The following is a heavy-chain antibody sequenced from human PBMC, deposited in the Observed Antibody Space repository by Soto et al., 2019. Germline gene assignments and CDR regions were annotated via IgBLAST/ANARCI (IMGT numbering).Heavy chain of an antibody. CDR1: GYTFTSYY. CDR2: INPSGGST. D-gene: IGHD5-18*01. Sequence: ASVKVSCKASGYTFTSYYMHWVRQAPGQGLEWMGIINPSGGSTIYAQKFQGRVTMTEDTSTDTAYMELSSLRSEDTAVYFCASGIQLWLRRINNGYSGWGQGTLVTVSS. J-gene: IGHJ4*02. CDR3: ASGIQLWLRRINNGYSG. V-gene: IGHV1-46*01.